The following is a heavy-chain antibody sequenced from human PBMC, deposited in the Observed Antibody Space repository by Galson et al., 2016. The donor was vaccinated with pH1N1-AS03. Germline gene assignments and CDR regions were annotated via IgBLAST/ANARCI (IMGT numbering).Heavy chain of an antibody. CDR2: TIPSLSTP. J-gene: IGHJ6*02. CDR1: GGDFRSFA. Sequence: SVKVSCKASGGDFRSFAINWMRQAPGQGLEWMGGTIPSLSTPVYAQQFQGRVSFTPADFTFKVLLGVNRLTSEETAVYYCARFDGNFDVWRGRFYYGMDVWGQGTTVKVSS. D-gene: IGHD3-3*01. CDR3: ARFDGNFDVWRGRFYYGMDV. V-gene: IGHV1-69*13.